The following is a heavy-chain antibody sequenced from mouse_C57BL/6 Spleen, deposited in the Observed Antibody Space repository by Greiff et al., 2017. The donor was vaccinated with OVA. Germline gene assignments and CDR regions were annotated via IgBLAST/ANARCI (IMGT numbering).Heavy chain of an antibody. CDR3: ARVSIYYGNPYAMDY. V-gene: IGHV1-81*01. CDR2: IYPRSGNT. Sequence: LVESGAELARPGASVKLSCKASGYTFTSYGISWVKQRTGQGLEWIGEIYPRSGNTYYNEKFKGKATLTADKSSSTAYMELRSLTSEDSAVYFCARVSIYYGNPYAMDYWGQGTSVTVSS. CDR1: GYTFTSYG. D-gene: IGHD2-1*01. J-gene: IGHJ4*01.